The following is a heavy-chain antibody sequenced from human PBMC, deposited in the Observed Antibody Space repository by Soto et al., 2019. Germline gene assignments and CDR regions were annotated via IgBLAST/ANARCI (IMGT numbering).Heavy chain of an antibody. CDR3: AKAHYDYTWGSYRL. Sequence: EVQLLESGGGLVQPGGSLRLSCAASGFTFSSYAMSWVRQAPGKGLEWVSAISGSGGSTYYADSVKGRFTISRDNSKNTLYLQMNSLRAVDTAVYDFAKAHYDYTWGSYRLWGRGILVTVSS. D-gene: IGHD3-16*02. V-gene: IGHV3-23*01. CDR1: GFTFSSYA. CDR2: ISGSGGST. J-gene: IGHJ4*02.